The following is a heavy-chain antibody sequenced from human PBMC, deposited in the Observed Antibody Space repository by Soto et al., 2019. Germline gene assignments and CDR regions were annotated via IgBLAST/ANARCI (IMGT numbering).Heavy chain of an antibody. CDR1: GYSISSGYY. Sequence: SETLSLTCAVSGYSISSGYYWGWIRQPPGKGLEWIGSIYHSGSTYYNPSLKSRVTISVDTSKNQFSLKLSSVTAADTAVYYCARDGEERGIVVVPAAHATWGQGTLVTVSS. J-gene: IGHJ5*02. D-gene: IGHD2-2*01. CDR2: IYHSGST. V-gene: IGHV4-38-2*02. CDR3: ARDGEERGIVVVPAAHAT.